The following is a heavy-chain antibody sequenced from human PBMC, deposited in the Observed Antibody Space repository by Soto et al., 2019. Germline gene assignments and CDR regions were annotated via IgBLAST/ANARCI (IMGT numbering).Heavy chain of an antibody. Sequence: PSETLSLTCAVYGGSFSGYYWSWIRQPPGKGLEWIGEINHSGSTNYNPSLKSRVTISVDTSKNQFSLKLSSVTAADTAVYYCARGRGSGSFPRPYYYYHYGMDGWGQGTKVTVSS. J-gene: IGHJ6*02. CDR3: ARGRGSGSFPRPYYYYHYGMDG. D-gene: IGHD1-26*01. CDR2: INHSGST. V-gene: IGHV4-34*01. CDR1: GGSFSGYY.